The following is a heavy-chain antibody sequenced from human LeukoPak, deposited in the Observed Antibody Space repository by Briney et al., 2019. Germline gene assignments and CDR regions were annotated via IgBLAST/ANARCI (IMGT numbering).Heavy chain of an antibody. CDR3: ARDRLRYLESWFDP. V-gene: IGHV1-18*01. Sequence: GASVKVSCKASGYTFTSYGISWVRQAPGQGLEWMGWISAYNGNTNYAQKLQGRVTMTTDTSTSTAYMELRSLRSDDTAVYYCARDRLRYLESWFDPWGQGTLVTVSS. D-gene: IGHD3-9*01. J-gene: IGHJ5*02. CDR2: ISAYNGNT. CDR1: GYTFTSYG.